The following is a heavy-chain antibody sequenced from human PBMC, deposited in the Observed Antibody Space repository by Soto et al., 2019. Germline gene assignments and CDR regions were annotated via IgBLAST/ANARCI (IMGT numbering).Heavy chain of an antibody. V-gene: IGHV4-38-2*02. J-gene: IGHJ4*02. CDR1: GYSISSGYY. D-gene: IGHD3-22*01. CDR3: ARESVSITMIVVVNFEY. Sequence: SETLSLTCAVSGYSISSGYYWGWIRQPPWKGLEWIGSIYHSGSTYYNPSLKSRVTISVDTSKNQFSLKLSSVTAADTAVYYCARESVSITMIVVVNFEYWGQGTMVTVSS. CDR2: IYHSGST.